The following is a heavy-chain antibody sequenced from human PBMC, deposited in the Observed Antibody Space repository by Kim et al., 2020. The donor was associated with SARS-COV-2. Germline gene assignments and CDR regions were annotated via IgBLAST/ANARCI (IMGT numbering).Heavy chain of an antibody. Sequence: SETLSLTCTVSGGSISSSHYFWGWIRQPPGKGLEWIGSIYYSGNTYYNASLKSRVTISVDTSKNQFSLKLASVTAADTAVYYCARHPRDSGSGTYYGGMDVWGQGPTVTVSS. CDR1: GGSISSSHYF. D-gene: IGHD3-10*01. V-gene: IGHV4-39*01. J-gene: IGHJ6*02. CDR3: ARHPRDSGSGTYYGGMDV. CDR2: IYYSGNT.